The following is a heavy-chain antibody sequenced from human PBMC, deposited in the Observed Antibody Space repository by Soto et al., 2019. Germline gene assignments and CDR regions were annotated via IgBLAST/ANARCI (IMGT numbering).Heavy chain of an antibody. J-gene: IGHJ5*01. CDR3: ATVGDYFDDAGENWFDS. V-gene: IGHV3-74*01. CDR2: INSDGSHT. Sequence: EVQLVESGGGLVQPGGSLRLSCAASGFTFFAYWIHWVRQVPGKGLVWVSRINSDGSHTSYADSVRGRFTISRDNSKNAVYLQMMTQAGEDAFYYYRATVGDYFDDAGENWFDSWGQGSLVTVSS. CDR1: GFTFFAYW. D-gene: IGHD4-17*01.